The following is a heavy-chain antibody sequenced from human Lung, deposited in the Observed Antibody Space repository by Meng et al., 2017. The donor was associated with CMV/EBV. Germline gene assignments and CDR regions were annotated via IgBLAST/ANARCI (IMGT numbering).Heavy chain of an antibody. CDR3: ARARATGTDTSSPDS. CDR1: GFPFSTYT. CDR2: VSHHGRNK. Sequence: LSLTCAASGFPFSTYTMNWVRQAPGKGLEWVAVVSHHGRNKYYADSVKGRFTISRDNSKNTLYLHMNSLRAEDSAVFYCARARATGTDTSSPDSWGQGTXVTVSS. V-gene: IGHV3-30*04. D-gene: IGHD6-13*01. J-gene: IGHJ4*02.